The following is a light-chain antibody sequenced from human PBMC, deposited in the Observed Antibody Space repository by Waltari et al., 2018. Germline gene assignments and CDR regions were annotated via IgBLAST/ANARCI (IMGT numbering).Light chain of an antibody. V-gene: IGLV1-47*01. J-gene: IGLJ3*02. CDR2: MNY. CDR3: ATWDDTLSGPRV. CDR1: TSNIGSNS. Sequence: QSVLTQPPSVSGTPGQRVTISCSGTTSNIGSNSVYWYQQLPGTAPKLLIYMNYQRPSGVPTRFSVSRSGTSASLAISGLQSEDEADYYCATWDDTLSGPRVFGGGTRLTVL.